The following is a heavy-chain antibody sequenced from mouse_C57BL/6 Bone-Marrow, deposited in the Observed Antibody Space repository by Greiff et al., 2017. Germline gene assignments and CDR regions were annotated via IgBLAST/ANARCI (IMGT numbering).Heavy chain of an antibody. CDR1: GFSLTSYG. V-gene: IGHV2-5*01. Sequence: VMLVESGPGLVQPSQSLSITCTVSGFSLTSYGVHWVSQSPGKGLEWLGVIWRGGSTDYNAAFMSRLGITTDNSKSKVFFKMNSLQADDTAIYYCAKNGWPWFAYWGQGTLVTVSA. CDR3: AKNGWPWFAY. J-gene: IGHJ3*01. CDR2: IWRGGST. D-gene: IGHD1-2*01.